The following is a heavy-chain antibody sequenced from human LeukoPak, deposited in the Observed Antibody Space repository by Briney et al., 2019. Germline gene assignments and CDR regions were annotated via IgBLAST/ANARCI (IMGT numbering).Heavy chain of an antibody. V-gene: IGHV3-9*01. D-gene: IGHD3-10*01. CDR1: QFKFNNYG. Sequence: GGSLRLSCATSQFKFNNYGMTWVRQAPGKGLEWVSGISWNGGIIGYADSVKGRFTISRDNAKNSLYLQMNSLRAEDTALYYCAKADYGSGTYYNVRYFDSWGQGTLVTVSS. J-gene: IGHJ4*02. CDR2: ISWNGGII. CDR3: AKADYGSGTYYNVRYFDS.